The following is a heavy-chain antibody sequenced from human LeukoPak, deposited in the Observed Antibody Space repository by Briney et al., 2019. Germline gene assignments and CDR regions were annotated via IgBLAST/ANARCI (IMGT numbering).Heavy chain of an antibody. D-gene: IGHD3-3*01. CDR2: IYYSGST. CDR3: ARDRITTFGNYMDV. CDR1: GGSISSGGYS. Sequence: SETLSLTCAVSGGSISSGGYSWSWIRQPPGKGLEWIGYIYYSGSTYYNPSLKSRVTISVDTSKNQFSLKLSSVTAADTAVYYCARDRITTFGNYMDVWGKGTTVTVSS. J-gene: IGHJ6*03. V-gene: IGHV4-30-4*07.